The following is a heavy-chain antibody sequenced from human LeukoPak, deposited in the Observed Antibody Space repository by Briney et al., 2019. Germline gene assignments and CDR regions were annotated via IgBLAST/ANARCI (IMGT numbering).Heavy chain of an antibody. Sequence: SVKVSCKASGGTFSSYATSWVRQAPGQGLEWMGGIIPIFGTANYAQKFQGRVTITADESTSTAYMELSSLRSEDTAVYYCARDPSAHIAESDYYYYYMDVWGKGTTVTVSS. D-gene: IGHD2-21*01. V-gene: IGHV1-69*13. CDR1: GGTFSSYA. CDR2: IIPIFGTA. J-gene: IGHJ6*03. CDR3: ARDPSAHIAESDYYYYYMDV.